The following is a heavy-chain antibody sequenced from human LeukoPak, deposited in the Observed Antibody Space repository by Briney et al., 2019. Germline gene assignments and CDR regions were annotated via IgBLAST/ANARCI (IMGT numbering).Heavy chain of an antibody. Sequence: GGSLRLSCAASGFTFSNAWMSWVRQAPGKGLEWVSYISSSSTIYYADSVKGRFTISRDNAKNSLYLQMNSLRVEDTAVYYCARSGDYWGQGTLVTVSS. CDR1: GFTFSNAW. V-gene: IGHV3-69-1*01. CDR3: ARSGDY. CDR2: ISSSSTI. J-gene: IGHJ4*02.